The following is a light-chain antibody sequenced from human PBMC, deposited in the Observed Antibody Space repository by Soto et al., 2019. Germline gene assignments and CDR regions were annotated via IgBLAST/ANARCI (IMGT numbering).Light chain of an antibody. CDR3: SSCTSSSTLLYV. CDR1: SSDVGGYNY. J-gene: IGLJ1*01. Sequence: QSALTQPASVSGSPGQSITISCTGTSSDVGGYNYVSWYQQHPGKAPKLMIYDVSNQPSGVSNRFSGSKSGNTASLTISGLQAEDEADYYCSSCTSSSTLLYVFGTGTKVTVL. CDR2: DVS. V-gene: IGLV2-14*01.